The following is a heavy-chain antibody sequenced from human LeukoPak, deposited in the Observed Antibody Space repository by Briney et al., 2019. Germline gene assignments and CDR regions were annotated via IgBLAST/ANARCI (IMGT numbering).Heavy chain of an antibody. CDR2: ISSSSSYI. Sequence: GGSLRLSCAASGFTFSSYAMSWVRQAPGKGLEWVSSISSSSSYIYYGDSVKGRFTISRDNAKNSLYLQMNSLRAEDTAVYYCARDGYSSGWPEGWFDPWGQGTLVTVSS. D-gene: IGHD6-19*01. V-gene: IGHV3-21*01. J-gene: IGHJ5*02. CDR3: ARDGYSSGWPEGWFDP. CDR1: GFTFSSYA.